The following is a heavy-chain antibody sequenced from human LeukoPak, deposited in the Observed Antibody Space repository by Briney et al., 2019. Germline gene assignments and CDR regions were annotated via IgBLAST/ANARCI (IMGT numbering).Heavy chain of an antibody. J-gene: IGHJ4*02. CDR3: ASGGSSGYYLLYFDY. CDR2: ISSSSSYI. V-gene: IGHV3-21*01. Sequence: PGGSLRLSYAASGFTFSSYSMNWVRQAPGEGLEWVSSISSSSSYIYYADSVKGRFTISRDNAKNSLYLQMNSLRAEDTAVYYCASGGSSGYYLLYFDYWGQGTLVTVSS. D-gene: IGHD3-22*01. CDR1: GFTFSSYS.